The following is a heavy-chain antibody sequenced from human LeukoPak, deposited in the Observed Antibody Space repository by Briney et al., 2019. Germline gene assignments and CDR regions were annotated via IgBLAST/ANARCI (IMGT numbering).Heavy chain of an antibody. CDR3: ACSAQYSYYYYMDV. Sequence: SETLSLTCTVSGGSVSSYYWSWIRQPPGKGLEWIGYIHYSGSTNYPPSLKSRVTISVDTSKNQLSLKLNSVTAADTAEYYCACSAQYSYYYYMDVWGKGTTVTVSS. V-gene: IGHV4-59*08. D-gene: IGHD6-25*01. J-gene: IGHJ6*03. CDR2: IHYSGST. CDR1: GGSVSSYY.